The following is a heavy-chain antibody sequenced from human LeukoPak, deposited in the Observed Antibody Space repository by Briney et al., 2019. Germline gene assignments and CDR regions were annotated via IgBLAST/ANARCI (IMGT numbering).Heavy chain of an antibody. Sequence: GGSLRLSCAASGFTVSSNYMSWVRQAPGKGLEWVSVIYSGGSTYYADSVKGRFTISRDNSKNTLYLQMNSLRAEDTAVYYCARGGYCSGGSCYSVYWGQGTLVTVSS. CDR1: GFTVSSNY. CDR3: ARGGYCSGGSCYSVY. D-gene: IGHD2-15*01. J-gene: IGHJ4*02. V-gene: IGHV3-53*01. CDR2: IYSGGST.